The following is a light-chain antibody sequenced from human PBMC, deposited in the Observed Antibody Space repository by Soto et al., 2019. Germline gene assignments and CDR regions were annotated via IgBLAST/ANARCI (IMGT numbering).Light chain of an antibody. CDR2: EVS. CDR3: SSYAASNSVV. V-gene: IGLV2-8*01. J-gene: IGLJ2*01. CDR1: SSDVGGYNY. Sequence: QSALTQPPSASGSPGQSVTISCTGTSSDVGGYNYVSWYQQHPGKAPKLMIFEVSKRPSGVPDRFSGSKSGNTASLTVSGLQAEDEAGYYCSSYAASNSVVFGGGTKLTVL.